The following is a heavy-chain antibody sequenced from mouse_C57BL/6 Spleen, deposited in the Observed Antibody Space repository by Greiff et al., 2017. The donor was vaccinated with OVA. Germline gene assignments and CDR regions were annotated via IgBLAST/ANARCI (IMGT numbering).Heavy chain of an antibody. J-gene: IGHJ2*01. D-gene: IGHD4-1*01. V-gene: IGHV1-55*01. CDR3: ARWELGRDYFDY. CDR1: GYTFTSYW. CDR2: IYPGSGST. Sequence: VQLQQPGAELVKPGASVKMSCKASGYTFTSYWLTWVKQRPGQGLEWIGDIYPGSGSTNYNEKFKSKATLTVDTSSSTAYMQLSSLTSEDSAVYYCARWELGRDYFDYWGQGTTLTVSS.